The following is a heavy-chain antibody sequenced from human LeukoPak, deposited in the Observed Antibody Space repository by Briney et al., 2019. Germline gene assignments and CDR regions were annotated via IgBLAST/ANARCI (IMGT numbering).Heavy chain of an antibody. D-gene: IGHD4-11*01. CDR2: IRSKTHTYAT. V-gene: IGHV3-73*01. CDR3: TKHGDYRDWYFDL. J-gene: IGHJ2*01. CDR1: GFAFSGSA. Sequence: PGGSLKLSCEASGFAFSGSALHWVRQAPGKGLEWIGRIRSKTHTYATVYAESMEGRFTVSRDDSKNTAYLQMNGLTTGDTALYYCTKHGDYRDWYFDLWGRGTLVTVSS.